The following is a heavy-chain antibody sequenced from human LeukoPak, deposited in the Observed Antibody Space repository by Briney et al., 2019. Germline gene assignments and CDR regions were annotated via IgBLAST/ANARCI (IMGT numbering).Heavy chain of an antibody. CDR1: GYTFTGYY. CDR3: ARGGRNDYVSNAEYFQH. J-gene: IGHJ1*01. V-gene: IGHV1-46*01. CDR2: TNPSGGST. Sequence: ASVKVSCKASGYTFTGYYMHWVRQAPGQGLEWMGITNPSGGSTSYAQKFQGRVTMTRDMSTSTVYMELSSLRSEDTAVYYCARGGRNDYVSNAEYFQHWGQGTLVTVSS. D-gene: IGHD3-16*01.